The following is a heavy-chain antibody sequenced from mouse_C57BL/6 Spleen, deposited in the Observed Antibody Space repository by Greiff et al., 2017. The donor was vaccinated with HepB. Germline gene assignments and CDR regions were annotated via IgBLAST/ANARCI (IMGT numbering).Heavy chain of an antibody. CDR3: ARLYYDYDSWFAY. Sequence: QVQLQQSGPELVKPGASVKISCKASGYAFSSSWMNWVKQRPGQGLEWIGRIYPGDGDTNYNGKFKGKATLTADKSSSTAYMQLSSLTSEDSAVYFCARLYYDYDSWFAYWGQGTLVTVSA. D-gene: IGHD2-4*01. V-gene: IGHV1-82*01. CDR1: GYAFSSSW. CDR2: IYPGDGDT. J-gene: IGHJ3*01.